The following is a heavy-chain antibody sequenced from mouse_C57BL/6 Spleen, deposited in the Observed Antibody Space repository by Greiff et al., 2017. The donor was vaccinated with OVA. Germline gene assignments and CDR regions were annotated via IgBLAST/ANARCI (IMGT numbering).Heavy chain of an antibody. CDR2: IDPANGNT. J-gene: IGHJ4*01. CDR3: ARDYDYDYAMDY. Sequence: VQLQQSVAELVRPGASVKLSCTASGYTITNTYMHWVKQRPEQGLEWIGRIDPANGNTKYDQKFQGKATITADTSSNTAYLQLSSLTSEDTAIYYCARDYDYDYAMDYWGQGTSVTVSS. CDR1: GYTITNTY. V-gene: IGHV14-3*01. D-gene: IGHD2-4*01.